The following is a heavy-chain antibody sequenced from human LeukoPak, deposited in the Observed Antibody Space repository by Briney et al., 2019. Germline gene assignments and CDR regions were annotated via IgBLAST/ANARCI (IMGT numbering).Heavy chain of an antibody. CDR2: ISTSSSYI. CDR1: GFTFSSYF. D-gene: IGHD2-2*01. J-gene: IGHJ6*03. CDR3: ARKGVVVVVPAAPNYYMDV. Sequence: GGSLRLSCAASGFTFSSYFLDWVRQAPGKGLEWVSSISTSSSYIYYADSVKGRFTISRDNAKNSLYLQMNSLRAEDTAVYYCARKGVVVVVPAAPNYYMDVWGKGTTVTVSS. V-gene: IGHV3-21*04.